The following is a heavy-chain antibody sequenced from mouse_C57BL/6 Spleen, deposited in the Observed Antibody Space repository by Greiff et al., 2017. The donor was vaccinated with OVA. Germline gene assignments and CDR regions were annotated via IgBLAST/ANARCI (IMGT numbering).Heavy chain of an antibody. V-gene: IGHV1-69*01. CDR1: GYTFTSYW. CDR2: IDPSDSYT. D-gene: IGHD1-1*01. CDR3: ARKANYYGSSPYAMDY. Sequence: VKLQESGAELVMPGASVKLSCKASGYTFTSYWMHWVKQRPGQGLEWIGEIDPSDSYTNYNQKFKGKSTLTVDKSSSTAYMQLSSLTSEDSAVYYCARKANYYGSSPYAMDYWGQGTSVTVSS. J-gene: IGHJ4*01.